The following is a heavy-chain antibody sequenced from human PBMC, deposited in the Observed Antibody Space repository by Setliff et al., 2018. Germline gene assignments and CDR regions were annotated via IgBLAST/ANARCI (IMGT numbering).Heavy chain of an antibody. CDR2: IHYRGTT. Sequence: SETLSLTCAAYGGTFSDYYWTWIRQPPGKGLEWIGRIHYRGTTYSNVSLASRLTISVDTSKNQFSLKLTSVTAADTAVYYCARTGTYRYFDSWGQGTQVTVSS. D-gene: IGHD1-1*01. CDR3: ARTGTYRYFDS. J-gene: IGHJ4*02. CDR1: GGTFSDYY. V-gene: IGHV4-34*01.